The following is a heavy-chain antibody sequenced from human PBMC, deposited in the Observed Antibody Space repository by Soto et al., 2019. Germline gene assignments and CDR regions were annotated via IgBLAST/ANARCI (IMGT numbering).Heavy chain of an antibody. D-gene: IGHD3-22*01. CDR2: IYYSGTT. CDR1: GGSISSGGYY. J-gene: IGHJ4*02. V-gene: IGHV4-31*03. CDR3: AREMNYYDTSGDSYFDY. Sequence: SETLSLTCTVSGGSISSGGYYWSWIRQHPGKGLEWIGYIYYSGTTYYNPSLKSRVTMSVDTSKNQFSLRLSSVTAADTAVYYCAREMNYYDTSGDSYFDYWGQGTLVT.